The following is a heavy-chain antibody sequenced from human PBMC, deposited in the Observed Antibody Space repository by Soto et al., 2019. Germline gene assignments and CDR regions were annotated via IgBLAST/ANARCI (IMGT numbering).Heavy chain of an antibody. J-gene: IGHJ6*02. V-gene: IGHV3-74*01. CDR2: INSDGSST. CDR1: GSTFSNDW. CDR3: ARDRSYSLDV. Sequence: GVLRLSCAVSGSTFSNDWMHWVRQAPGKGLVWVSHINSDGSSTNYADFVKGRFTIARDNAKNTVYLQMNSLRAEDTAVYHCARDRSYSLDVWGQGTTVTV.